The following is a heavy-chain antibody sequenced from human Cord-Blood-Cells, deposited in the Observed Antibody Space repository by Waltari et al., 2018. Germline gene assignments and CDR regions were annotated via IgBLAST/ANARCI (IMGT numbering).Heavy chain of an antibody. CDR3: ARARDGYNYNYFDD. J-gene: IGHJ4*02. V-gene: IGHV1-69*01. CDR2: IIPIFGTA. CDR1: GGTVRHDP. D-gene: IGHD5-12*01. Sequence: VQLVQSGPGVQEHGSSVKVSCKATGGTVRHDPTSWLGKAPGQGLEWMGGIIPIFGTANYAQKCQGRVTITADESTSTAYMELSSLRSEDTAVYYCARARDGYNYNYFDDWGQGTLVTVSS.